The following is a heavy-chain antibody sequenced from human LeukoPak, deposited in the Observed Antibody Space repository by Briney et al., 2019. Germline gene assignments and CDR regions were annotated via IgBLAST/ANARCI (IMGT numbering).Heavy chain of an antibody. CDR2: ISSSSSYI. D-gene: IGHD6-19*01. J-gene: IGHJ4*02. CDR3: AREAEGQFFDY. CDR1: GFTFSSYS. V-gene: IGHV3-21*01. Sequence: GGPLRLSCAASGFTFSSYSMNWVRQAPGKGLEWVSSISSSSSYIYYADSVKGRFTISRDNAKNSLYLQMNSLRAEDTAVYYCAREAEGQFFDYWGQGTLVTVSS.